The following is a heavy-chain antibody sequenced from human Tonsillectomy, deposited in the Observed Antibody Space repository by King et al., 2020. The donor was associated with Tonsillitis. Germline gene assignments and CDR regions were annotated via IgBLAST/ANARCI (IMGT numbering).Heavy chain of an antibody. CDR1: GFTFSSYS. D-gene: IGHD2-15*01. Sequence: VQLVESGGGLVKPGGSLRLSCAASGFTFSSYSMNWVRQAPGKGLEWVSSISSSSSYIYYADSVKGRFTISRDNAKNSLYLQMNSLRAEDTAVYYCARDGGYCSGGSCYLGFATGTMDVWGQGTTVTVSS. V-gene: IGHV3-21*01. J-gene: IGHJ6*02. CDR3: ARDGGYCSGGSCYLGFATGTMDV. CDR2: ISSSSSYI.